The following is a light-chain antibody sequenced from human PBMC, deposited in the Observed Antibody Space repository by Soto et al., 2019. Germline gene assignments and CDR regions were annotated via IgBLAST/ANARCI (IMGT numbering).Light chain of an antibody. J-gene: IGLJ1*01. Sequence: QLVLTQPPSVSGAPGQRVTISCTGSTSNIGAGHDVHWYQQLPGTAPKLLIFSNSNRPSGVPDRFSGSKSGTSASLAITGLQAEDEADYYCQSYDSSLSGSAVFGTGTKVTVL. CDR1: TSNIGAGHD. CDR2: SNS. CDR3: QSYDSSLSGSAV. V-gene: IGLV1-40*01.